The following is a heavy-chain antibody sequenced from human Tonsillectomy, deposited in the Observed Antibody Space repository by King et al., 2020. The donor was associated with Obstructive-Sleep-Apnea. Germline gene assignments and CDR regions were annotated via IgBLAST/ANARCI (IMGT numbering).Heavy chain of an antibody. V-gene: IGHV4-31*03. CDR3: AGGILPRLTEGGWYFDL. CDR1: GGSISSGGYY. J-gene: IGHJ2*01. CDR2: IYYSGST. D-gene: IGHD3-3*01. Sequence: VQLQESGPGLVKPSQTLSLTCTVSGGSISSGGYYWSWIRQHPGKGLEWIVYIYYSGSTYYNPSLKSRVTISVETSKKQFSLKLRSVTAADTAVYYCAGGILPRLTEGGWYFDLWGRGTLVTVSS.